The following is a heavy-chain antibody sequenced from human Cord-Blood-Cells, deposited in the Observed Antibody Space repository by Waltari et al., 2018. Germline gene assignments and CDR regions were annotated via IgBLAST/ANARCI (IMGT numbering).Heavy chain of an antibody. D-gene: IGHD7-27*01. CDR2: TYHSGST. Sequence: QVQLQESGPGLVKPSETLSLTCAVSGYSISSGYYWGWIRQPPGKGLGWIGSTYHSGSTNHHPSTKSQGTKPVDPSKNQFSLKLSSVTAADTAVYYCAIRGHLTGDSDAFDIWGQGTMVTVSS. V-gene: IGHV4-38-2*01. J-gene: IGHJ3*02. CDR1: GYSISSGYY. CDR3: AIRGHLTGDSDAFDI.